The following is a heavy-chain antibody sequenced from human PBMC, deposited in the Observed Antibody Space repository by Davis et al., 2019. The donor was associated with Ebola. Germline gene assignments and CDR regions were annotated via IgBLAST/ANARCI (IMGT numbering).Heavy chain of an antibody. CDR3: ARGWVAAAGKGTFDY. J-gene: IGHJ4*02. Sequence: ESLKISCAASGFTFSSYAMSWIRQPPGKGLEWIGEINHSGSTNYNPSLKSRVTISVDTSKNQFSLKLSSVTAADTAVYYCARGWVAAAGKGTFDYWGQGTLVTVSS. D-gene: IGHD6-13*01. CDR1: GFTFSSYA. CDR2: INHSGST. V-gene: IGHV4-34*01.